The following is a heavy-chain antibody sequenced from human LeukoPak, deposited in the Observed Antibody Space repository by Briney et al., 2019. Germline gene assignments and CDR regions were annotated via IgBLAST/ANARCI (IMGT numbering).Heavy chain of an antibody. CDR3: ARVGSGYSYGFYYYYYGMDV. D-gene: IGHD5-18*01. CDR2: IKQDGSEK. J-gene: IGHJ6*02. V-gene: IGHV3-7*01. Sequence: PGGSLRLSCAASGFTFSSYGMSWVRQAPGKGLEWVANIKQDGSEKYYVDSVKGRFTISRDNAKNSLYLQMNSLRAEDTAVYYCARVGSGYSYGFYYYYYGMDVWGQGTTVTVSS. CDR1: GFTFSSYG.